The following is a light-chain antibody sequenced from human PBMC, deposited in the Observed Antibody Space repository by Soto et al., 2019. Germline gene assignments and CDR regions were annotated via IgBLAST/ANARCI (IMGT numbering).Light chain of an antibody. CDR3: QQYNNWPPLT. Sequence: EIVMTQSPATLSVSPGDRATLSCRAIQSVSSSLAWYQQIPGQAPRLLIYDASTRATSIPARFGGSGSGTEFTITISSLQYEDFAVYYCQQYNNWPPLTCGGGPNVEL. J-gene: IGKJ4*01. CDR2: DAS. V-gene: IGKV3-15*01. CDR1: QSVSSS.